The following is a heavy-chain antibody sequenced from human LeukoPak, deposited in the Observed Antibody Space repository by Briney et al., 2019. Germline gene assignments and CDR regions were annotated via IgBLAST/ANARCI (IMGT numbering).Heavy chain of an antibody. CDR1: GGSISSYY. CDR2: IYTSGST. V-gene: IGHV4-4*07. D-gene: IGHD3-10*01. Sequence: SETLSLTCAVSGGSISSYYWSWIRQPAGKGLEWIGRIYTSGSTNYNPSLKSRVTMSVDTSKNQFSLKLSSVTAADTAVYYCARECRYGSGSYYYYYGMDVWGQGTTVTVSS. CDR3: ARECRYGSGSYYYYYGMDV. J-gene: IGHJ6*02.